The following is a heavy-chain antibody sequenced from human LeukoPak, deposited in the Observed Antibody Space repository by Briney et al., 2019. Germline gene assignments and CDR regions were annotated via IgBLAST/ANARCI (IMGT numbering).Heavy chain of an antibody. J-gene: IGHJ6*02. V-gene: IGHV1-2*06. D-gene: IGHD3-3*01. CDR1: GYTFTRYY. CDR3: ARIGTENYDFWSGYYSDYYGMDV. Sequence: ASVKVSCKASGYTFTRYYMHWVRQAPGQGLEWMGRINPNSGDTNYAQKFQGRVTMTRDTSISTAYMELSRLRSDDTAVYYCARIGTENYDFWSGYYSDYYGMDVWGQGTTVTVSS. CDR2: INPNSGDT.